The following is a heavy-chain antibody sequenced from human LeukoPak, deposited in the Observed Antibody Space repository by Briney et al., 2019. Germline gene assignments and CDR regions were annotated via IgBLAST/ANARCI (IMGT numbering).Heavy chain of an antibody. V-gene: IGHV1-18*01. CDR1: GYTFTSYG. J-gene: IGHJ6*03. Sequence: GASVKVSCKASGYTFTSYGINWVRQAPGQGLEWMGWVSAYNGNTNYAQKLQGRVTMTTDTSTSTAYMELRSLRSDDTAVYYCARDTRFGELMYYYYYMDVWGKGTTVTISS. CDR3: ARDTRFGELMYYYYYMDV. D-gene: IGHD3-10*01. CDR2: VSAYNGNT.